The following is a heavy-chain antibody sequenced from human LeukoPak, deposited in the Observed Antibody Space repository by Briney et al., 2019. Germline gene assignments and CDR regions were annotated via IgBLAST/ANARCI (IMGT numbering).Heavy chain of an antibody. Sequence: GGSLRLSCAASGFTFSSYAMHWVRQAPGKGLEHVSAISSNGGSTYYANSVKGRFTISKDNSKNTVYMRMSSLRAEDTAVYYCAKRRYDSSGHFDSWGQGTLVTVSS. D-gene: IGHD3-22*01. CDR2: ISSNGGST. CDR3: AKRRYDSSGHFDS. V-gene: IGHV3-64*01. J-gene: IGHJ4*02. CDR1: GFTFSSYA.